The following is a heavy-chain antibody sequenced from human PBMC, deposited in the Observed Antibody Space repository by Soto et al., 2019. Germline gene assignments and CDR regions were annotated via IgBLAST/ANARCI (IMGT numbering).Heavy chain of an antibody. D-gene: IGHD3-3*01. CDR1: GYNFTNYW. J-gene: IGHJ6*02. CDR3: ARRGMWSRYHKDDYYYGMDV. V-gene: IGHV5-10-1*01. CDR2: IDPSDSYP. Sequence: GVSLKIPWKGSGYNFTNYWNSRVRQMSGKGLVLMGRIDPSDSYPIYSPSFQGRVTISADKSISTAYLQWTSLKGEDTAVYYCARRGMWSRYHKDDYYYGMDVWGQGTTVTVSS.